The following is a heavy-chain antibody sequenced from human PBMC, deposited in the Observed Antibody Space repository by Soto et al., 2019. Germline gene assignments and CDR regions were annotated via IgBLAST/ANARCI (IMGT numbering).Heavy chain of an antibody. CDR3: AKRRGAGGHFDY. CDR2: VSSGGST. D-gene: IGHD2-15*01. J-gene: IGHJ4*02. Sequence: EVQLLESGGGLVQPEGSLRLSCAASGFTFTSYDMGWVRQAPGKGLEWVSVVSSGGSTYYADSVTGRFTVSRDNSKNTLYLQRNSLRAEDTAVYYCAKRRGAGGHFDYWGQGALVTVSS. V-gene: IGHV3-23*01. CDR1: GFTFTSYD.